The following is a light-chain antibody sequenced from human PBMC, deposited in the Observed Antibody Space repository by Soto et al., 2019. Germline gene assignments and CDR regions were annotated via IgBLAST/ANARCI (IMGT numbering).Light chain of an antibody. CDR1: QSVSSN. Sequence: EIVMTQSPATLSVSPGERATLSCRASQSVSSNLAWYQQKPGQAPRLLIYGASTRATGIPARFSGSGSGTEFTLLISSLQSEDFAVYYCQQYNNWPLNFGGGTKVEIK. CDR3: QQYNNWPLN. J-gene: IGKJ4*01. CDR2: GAS. V-gene: IGKV3-15*01.